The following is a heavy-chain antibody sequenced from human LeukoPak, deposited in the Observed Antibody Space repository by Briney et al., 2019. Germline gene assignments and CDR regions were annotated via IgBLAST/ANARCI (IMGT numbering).Heavy chain of an antibody. CDR1: GVSISSYY. V-gene: IGHV4-59*01. Sequence: SETLSLTCTVSGVSISSYYWSWIRQPPGKGLEWIGYIYYSGSTNYNPSLKSRVTISVDTSKNQFSLKLSSVTAADTAVYYCARGVDLRFLEWLDAFDIWGQGTMVTVSS. J-gene: IGHJ3*02. CDR2: IYYSGST. CDR3: ARGVDLRFLEWLDAFDI. D-gene: IGHD3-3*01.